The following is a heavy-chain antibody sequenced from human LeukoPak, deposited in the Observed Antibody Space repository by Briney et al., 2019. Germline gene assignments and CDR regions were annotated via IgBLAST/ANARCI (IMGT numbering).Heavy chain of an antibody. Sequence: GGSLSLSCGVSGLTFSDDWMSWVRQAPGKGLEWVAIIKGDGTEKKYVESVKGRFTIPRDNARKSVYLQMDSLRVEDTAVYYCARDHTAMVPRSLTPSYWGQGTLVTVSS. CDR3: ARDHTAMVPRSLTPSY. V-gene: IGHV3-7*01. CDR2: IKGDGTEK. J-gene: IGHJ4*02. D-gene: IGHD5-18*01. CDR1: GLTFSDDW.